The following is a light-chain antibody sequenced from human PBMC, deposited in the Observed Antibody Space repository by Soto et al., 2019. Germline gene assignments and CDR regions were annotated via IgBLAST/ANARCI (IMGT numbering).Light chain of an antibody. CDR2: AAS. Sequence: DVRMTEAQSSRAASGGDRVTITCRASQGISTDLNWYHQKPGKAPKLLIYAASSLQSGVPSRFSGSRSATDFTLPISRLHPEAFAPYSCQHSYSTTRIFGQGTKVDIK. CDR3: QHSYSTTRI. J-gene: IGKJ1*01. CDR1: QGISTD. V-gene: IGKV1-39*01.